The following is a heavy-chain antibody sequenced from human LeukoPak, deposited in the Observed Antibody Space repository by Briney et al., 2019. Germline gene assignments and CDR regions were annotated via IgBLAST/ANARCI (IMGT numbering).Heavy chain of an antibody. D-gene: IGHD6-19*01. CDR1: GFTFSSYW. J-gene: IGHJ4*02. Sequence: TGGSLRLSCAASGFTFSSYWMSWVRQAPGKGLEWVANIKQDGSEKYYVDSVKGRFTISRDNAKDTVYLQMNSLRAEDTAVYYCARVGWYSFDYWGQGTLVTVSS. V-gene: IGHV3-7*01. CDR3: ARVGWYSFDY. CDR2: IKQDGSEK.